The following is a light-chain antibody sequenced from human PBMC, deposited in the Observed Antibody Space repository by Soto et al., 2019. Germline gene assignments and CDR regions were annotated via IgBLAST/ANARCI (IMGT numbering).Light chain of an antibody. CDR1: QSISSW. V-gene: IGKV1-5*01. CDR2: DAS. J-gene: IGKJ1*01. CDR3: HQYNSYPRT. Sequence: DIQMTQSPSTLSASVGDRVTITCRASQSISSWLAWYQQKPGKAPKLLVYDASTLQSGVASRFSGSGYGSEFTLIISSLQPDDSATYYCHQYNSYPRTFGQGTKVDIK.